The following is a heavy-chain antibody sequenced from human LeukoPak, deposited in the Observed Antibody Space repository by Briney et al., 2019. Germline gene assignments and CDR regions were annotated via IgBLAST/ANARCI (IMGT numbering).Heavy chain of an antibody. CDR2: IPSDGNSK. V-gene: IGHV3-30*03. CDR1: GVTFSSYG. J-gene: IGHJ4*02. D-gene: IGHD5-12*01. Sequence: GGSLRLSCAASGVTFSSYGMHWVRQAPGKGLEWVALIPSDGNSKVYGDSVKGRFTISRDDSKSTLYLQMDSLRPEDTAVYYCTTKVIRGNSGDDYDDWGQGTLVTVSS. CDR3: TTKVIRGNSGDDYDD.